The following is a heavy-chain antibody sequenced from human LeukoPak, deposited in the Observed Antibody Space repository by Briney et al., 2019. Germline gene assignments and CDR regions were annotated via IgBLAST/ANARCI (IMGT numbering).Heavy chain of an antibody. CDR3: ARVGLWHYPVDS. J-gene: IGHJ4*02. D-gene: IGHD1-7*01. CDR2: ISYDGSGSNK. V-gene: IGHV3-30*03. Sequence: PGGSLRLSCAASGFTFSNFGMHWVRQAPGKGLEWVAVISYDGSGSNKYHADSVKGRFTISRDNSKNTLYLQMNSLRAEDTAVYYCARVGLWHYPVDSWGQGTLVTVSS. CDR1: GFTFSNFG.